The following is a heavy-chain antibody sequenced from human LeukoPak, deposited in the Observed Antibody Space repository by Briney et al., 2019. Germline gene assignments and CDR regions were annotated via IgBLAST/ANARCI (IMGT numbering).Heavy chain of an antibody. J-gene: IGHJ4*02. Sequence: GGSLRLSCAASGFTLSTYAMRWVCQAPGKGLEWVSGVRGSGTDTYDADSVKGRFTISRDNSKNTLYLQMNSLRAEDTAIYYCAKTSRANSAYDSPFDYWGQGTLVTVSS. CDR1: GFTLSTYA. V-gene: IGHV3-23*01. CDR3: AKTSRANSAYDSPFDY. CDR2: VRGSGTDT. D-gene: IGHD5-12*01.